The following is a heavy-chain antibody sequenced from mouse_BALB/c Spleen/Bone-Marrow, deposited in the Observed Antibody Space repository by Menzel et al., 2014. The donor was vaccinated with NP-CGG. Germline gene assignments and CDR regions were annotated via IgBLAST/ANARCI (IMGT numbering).Heavy chain of an antibody. CDR1: GYTFTNSW. Sequence: QVHVKQSGSVLVRPGDSVKLSCKASGYTFTNSWIHWAKQRPGQGLEWIGEIHPNSGNTNFNEKFKVKATLTVDTSSSTAYVDLSSLTAEDSAVYYCARHHRYAYYFDYWGQGTPLTVSS. J-gene: IGHJ2*01. CDR2: IHPNSGNT. V-gene: IGHV1S130*01. D-gene: IGHD2-14*01. CDR3: ARHHRYAYYFDY.